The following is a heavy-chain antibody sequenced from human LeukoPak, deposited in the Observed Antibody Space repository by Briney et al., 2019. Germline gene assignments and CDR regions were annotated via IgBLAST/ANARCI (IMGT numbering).Heavy chain of an antibody. V-gene: IGHV4-34*01. Sequence: PSETLSLTCAVYGGSFSVYYWSWIRQPPGKGLEWIGEINHSGSTNYNPSLKSRVTISVDTSKNQFSLKLSSVTAADTAVYYCARGRYYYDSSGYSGDAFDIWGQGTMVTVSS. D-gene: IGHD3-22*01. CDR2: INHSGST. J-gene: IGHJ3*02. CDR1: GGSFSVYY. CDR3: ARGRYYYDSSGYSGDAFDI.